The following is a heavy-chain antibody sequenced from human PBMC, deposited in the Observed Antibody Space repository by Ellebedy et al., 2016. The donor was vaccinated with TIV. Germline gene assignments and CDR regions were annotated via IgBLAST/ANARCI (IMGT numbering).Heavy chain of an antibody. CDR2: VYAVSDT. CDR1: GFAVTSNY. J-gene: IGHJ4*02. V-gene: IGHV3-66*01. Sequence: PGGSLRLSCAASGFAVTSNYMNWVRQAPGKGLEWLSIVYAVSDTYYADSVKARFTISRDTSKNMVYLQMTTLKAEDTAVYYCARAPDLDTPVVDWGQGTLVTVSS. CDR3: ARAPDLDTPVVD. D-gene: IGHD5-18*01.